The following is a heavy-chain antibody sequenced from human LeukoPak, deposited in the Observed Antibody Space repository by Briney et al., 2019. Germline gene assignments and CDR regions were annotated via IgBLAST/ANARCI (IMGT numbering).Heavy chain of an antibody. V-gene: IGHV3-7*01. D-gene: IGHD3-22*01. CDR3: ANYQTTYYYDSSGYYGN. Sequence: PGGSLRLSCAASGFTFSSYWMSWVRQAPGKGLEWVANIKQDGSEKYYVDSVKGRFTISRDNAKNSLDLQMNSLRAEDTAVYYCANYQTTYYYDSSGYYGNWGQGTLVTVSS. CDR2: IKQDGSEK. CDR1: GFTFSSYW. J-gene: IGHJ4*02.